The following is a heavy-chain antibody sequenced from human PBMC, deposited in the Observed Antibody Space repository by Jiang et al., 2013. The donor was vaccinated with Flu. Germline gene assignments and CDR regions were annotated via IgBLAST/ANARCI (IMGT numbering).Heavy chain of an antibody. D-gene: IGHD3-16*01. CDR2: IWYDGSNK. J-gene: IGHJ4*02. CDR1: GFTFSSYG. V-gene: IGHV3-33*08. CDR3: ARGHLITFGYFDY. Sequence: RSLRLSCAASGFTFSSYGMHWVRQAPGKGLEWVAVIWYDGSNKYYADSVKGRFTISRDNSKNTLYLQMNSLRAEDTAVYYCARGHLITFGYFDYWGQGTLVTVSS.